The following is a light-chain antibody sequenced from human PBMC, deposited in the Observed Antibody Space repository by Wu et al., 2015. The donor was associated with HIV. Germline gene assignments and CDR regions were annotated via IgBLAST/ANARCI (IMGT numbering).Light chain of an antibody. CDR1: QSISSY. Sequence: DIQMTQSPSSLSASVGDRVTITCRASQSISSYLNWYQQKPGKAPKLLIYAASSLQSGVPSRFSGSGSGTDFTLTISSLQPEDFATYYCQQSYSTPHLTFGGGTEVEIK. V-gene: IGKV1-39*01. CDR3: QQSYSTPHLT. J-gene: IGKJ4*01. CDR2: AAS.